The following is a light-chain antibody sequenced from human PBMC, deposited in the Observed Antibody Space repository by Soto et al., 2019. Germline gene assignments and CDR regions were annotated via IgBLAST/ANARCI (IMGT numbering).Light chain of an antibody. CDR2: GSS. V-gene: IGKV3-15*01. J-gene: IGKJ1*01. CDR1: QSVSSN. Sequence: EILMTQSPATLSVFPGERATLSCRASQSVSSNLAWYQQKPGQPPRLLIYGSSTRATGIPARFSGSGSGTEFTLTISSLQSEDFAVYYCQQYNNWPRTFGQGTKVDIK. CDR3: QQYNNWPRT.